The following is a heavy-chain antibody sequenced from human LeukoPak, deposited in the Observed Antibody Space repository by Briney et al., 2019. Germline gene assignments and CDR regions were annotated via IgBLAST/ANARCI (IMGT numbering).Heavy chain of an antibody. CDR2: ISGSSRTM. CDR1: GFTFSTYS. Sequence: PGGSLRLSCAASGFTFSTYSMNWVRQAPGKGLEWVSYISGSSRTMYYADSVKGRFTISRDNVKKSLYLQMNSLRAEDTAVYYCARDLGLYDYGGNIDYWGQGALVTVSS. D-gene: IGHD4-23*01. CDR3: ARDLGLYDYGGNIDY. V-gene: IGHV3-48*04. J-gene: IGHJ4*02.